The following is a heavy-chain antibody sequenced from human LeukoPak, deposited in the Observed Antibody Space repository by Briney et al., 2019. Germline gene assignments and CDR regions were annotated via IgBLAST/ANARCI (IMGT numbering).Heavy chain of an antibody. V-gene: IGHV3-21*01. J-gene: IGHJ4*02. CDR2: ISSSSSYI. Sequence: GGSLRLSCAASGFTFSSYSMNWVRQAPGKGLEWVSSISSSSSYIYYADSAKGRFTISRDNAKNSLYLQMNSLRAEDTAVYYCARDPRPYSSGWYYFDYWGQGTLVTVSS. D-gene: IGHD6-19*01. CDR3: ARDPRPYSSGWYYFDY. CDR1: GFTFSSYS.